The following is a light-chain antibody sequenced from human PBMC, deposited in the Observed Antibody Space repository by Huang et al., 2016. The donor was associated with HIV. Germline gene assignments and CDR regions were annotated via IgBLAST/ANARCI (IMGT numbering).Light chain of an antibody. V-gene: IGKV1-5*01. CDR2: EAS. CDR3: QQCYASSYT. J-gene: IGKJ2*01. CDR1: QSIGTW. Sequence: DIQMTQSPSTVSASVGDRVTITCRASQSIGTWLAWYQQKPGIAPKLLIYEASSLQTGVPSRFSGTGSGTQFTLTIRTLQPDDFATYYCQQCYASSYTFGQGTKVEIK.